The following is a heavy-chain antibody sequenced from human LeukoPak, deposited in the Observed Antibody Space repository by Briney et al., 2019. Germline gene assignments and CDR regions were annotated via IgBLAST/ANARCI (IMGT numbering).Heavy chain of an antibody. CDR2: INPSGGST. V-gene: IGHV1-46*01. CDR3: ASGEAYYDFWSGYKAFDY. Sequence: ASVKVSCKASGYTFTSYYMHWVRQAPGQGLEWMGIINPSGGSTSYAQKFQGRVTMTRDTSTSTVYMELSSLRSEDTAVYYCASGEAYYDFWSGYKAFDYWGQGTLVTVSS. D-gene: IGHD3-3*01. CDR1: GYTFTSYY. J-gene: IGHJ4*02.